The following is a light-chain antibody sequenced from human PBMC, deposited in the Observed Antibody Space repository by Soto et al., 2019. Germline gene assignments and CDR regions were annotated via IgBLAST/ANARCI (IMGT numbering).Light chain of an antibody. CDR1: QSVNSN. J-gene: IGKJ4*01. V-gene: IGKV3-11*01. CDR3: QQRSNWPLT. Sequence: EIVLTQSPATLSLSPGERATLSCRVSQSVNSNLAWYQQKPGQAPSLLIFDASYRATDIPARFSGSGSGTDFTLTISSLEPEDFAVYYCQQRSNWPLTFGGGTKVEIK. CDR2: DAS.